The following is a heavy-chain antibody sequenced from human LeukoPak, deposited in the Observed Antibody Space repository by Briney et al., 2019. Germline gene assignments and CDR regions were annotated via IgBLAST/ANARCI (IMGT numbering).Heavy chain of an antibody. J-gene: IGHJ6*02. V-gene: IGHV3-74*01. D-gene: IGHD2-21*02. CDR3: ARDFSRCGGDCYPYYYGMDV. CDR2: INSDGSST. CDR1: GFAFSSYW. Sequence: GGSLRLSCTASGFAFSSYWMHWVRQAPGKGLVWVSRINSDGSSTSYADSVKGRFTISRDNAKNTLYLQMNSLRAEDTAVYYCARDFSRCGGDCYPYYYGMDVWGQGTTVTVSS.